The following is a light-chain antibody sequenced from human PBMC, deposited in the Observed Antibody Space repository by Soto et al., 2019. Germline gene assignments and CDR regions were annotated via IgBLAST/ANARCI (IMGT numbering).Light chain of an antibody. CDR1: SSDVGNYNY. CDR2: LVT. Sequence: QSALTQPPSASGSPGQSGTISCTGTSSDVGNYNYVSWYQQHPGKAPKLMIYLVTKRPSGVPDRFSGSKSGNTASLTVSGPQAEDEADYYCSSYAGSKTLFGGGTKLTVL. V-gene: IGLV2-8*01. CDR3: SSYAGSKTL. J-gene: IGLJ3*02.